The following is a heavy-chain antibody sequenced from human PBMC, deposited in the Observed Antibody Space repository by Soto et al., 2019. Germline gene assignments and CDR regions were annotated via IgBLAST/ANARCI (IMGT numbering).Heavy chain of an antibody. D-gene: IGHD1-20*01. CDR3: ARLRYGVVFDL. V-gene: IGHV5-51*01. J-gene: IGHJ3*01. CDR1: GYSFTSYW. Sequence: GESLKISCKGSGYSFTSYWIGWVRQMPGKSLERVGIIYPRDSDTRYIPSFQGQVTISADKSISTAYLQWSSLKASDTAMYYCARLRYGVVFDLWGQGPMVTVSS. CDR2: IYPRDSDT.